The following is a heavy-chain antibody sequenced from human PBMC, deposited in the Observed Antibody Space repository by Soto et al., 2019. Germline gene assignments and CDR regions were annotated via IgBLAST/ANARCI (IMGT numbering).Heavy chain of an antibody. CDR1: GFAFRTYA. CDR2: IWGSGDRT. J-gene: IGHJ6*02. D-gene: IGHD2-21*02. V-gene: IGHV3-23*01. Sequence: GGSLRLSCAASGFAFRTYAMAWVRQAPGKGLEWVSGIWGSGDRTFYADSVKGRFTISRDNSRNTLYLQMYSLTAEDTALYYCAKTGPYCGGDCSRYFYGMDVWGQGTTVTVSS. CDR3: AKTGPYCGGDCSRYFYGMDV.